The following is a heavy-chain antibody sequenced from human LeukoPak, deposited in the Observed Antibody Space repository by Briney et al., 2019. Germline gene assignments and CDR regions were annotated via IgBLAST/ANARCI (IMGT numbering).Heavy chain of an antibody. Sequence: PSKTLSLTCTVSGGSISSYYWGWIRQPPGKGLEWIGSIYYSGSTYYNPSLKSRVTISVDTSKNQFSLKLSSVTAADTAVYYCVGYSYGYVDYWGQGTLVTVSS. J-gene: IGHJ4*02. CDR3: VGYSYGYVDY. D-gene: IGHD5-18*01. V-gene: IGHV4-39*01. CDR1: GGSISSYY. CDR2: IYYSGST.